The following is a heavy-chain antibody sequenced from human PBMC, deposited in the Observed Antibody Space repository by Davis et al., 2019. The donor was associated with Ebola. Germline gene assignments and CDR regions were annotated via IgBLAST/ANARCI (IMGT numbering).Heavy chain of an antibody. J-gene: IGHJ6*02. V-gene: IGHV3-11*06. CDR2: ISSSSSYI. D-gene: IGHD3-10*01. CDR3: ARDGITMVQGVMDYYYYYGMDV. Sequence: GESLKISCAASGFTFSDYYMSWIRQAPGKGLEWVSSISSSSSYIYYADSVKGRFTISRDNAKNSLYLQMNSLRAEDTAVYYCARDGITMVQGVMDYYYYYGMDVWGQGTTVTVSS. CDR1: GFTFSDYY.